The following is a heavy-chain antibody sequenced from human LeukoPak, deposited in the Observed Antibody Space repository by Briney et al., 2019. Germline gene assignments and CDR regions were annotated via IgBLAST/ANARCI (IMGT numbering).Heavy chain of an antibody. J-gene: IGHJ4*02. D-gene: IGHD3-22*01. V-gene: IGHV4-59*01. CDR2: IYYSGST. CDR1: GGSISSYY. Sequence: PSETLSLTCTVSGGSISSYYWSWIRQPPGKGLEWIGYIYYSGSTNYNPSLKSRVTISVDTSKNQFSLKLSSVTAADTAVYYCARGRTDYYDSRGTVVLYFDYWGQGTLVTVSS. CDR3: ARGRTDYYDSRGTVVLYFDY.